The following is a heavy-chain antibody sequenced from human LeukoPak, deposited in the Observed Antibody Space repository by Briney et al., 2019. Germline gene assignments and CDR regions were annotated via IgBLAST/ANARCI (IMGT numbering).Heavy chain of an antibody. J-gene: IGHJ4*02. Sequence: ASVKVSCKASGYTFTGYYMHWVRQAPGQGLEWMGWINPNSGGTNYAQKFQGRVTMTRDTSIGTAYMELSRLRSDDTAVYYCARAPYGSGSSFGYWGQGTLVTVSS. CDR2: INPNSGGT. V-gene: IGHV1-2*02. CDR1: GYTFTGYY. CDR3: ARAPYGSGSSFGY. D-gene: IGHD3-10*01.